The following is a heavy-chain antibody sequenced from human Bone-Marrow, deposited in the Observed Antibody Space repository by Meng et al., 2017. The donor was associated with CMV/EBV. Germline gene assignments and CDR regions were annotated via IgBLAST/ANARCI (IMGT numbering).Heavy chain of an antibody. CDR3: ARTLYSSSWSHELIYYYYGMDV. CDR1: GGSISSSSYY. V-gene: IGHV4-39*07. CDR2: IYYSGST. J-gene: IGHJ6*01. D-gene: IGHD6-13*01. Sequence: GSLRLSCTVSGGSISSSSYYWGWIRQPPGKGLEWIGSIYYSGSTYYNPSLKSRVTISVDTSKNQFSLRLSSVTAADTAVYYCARTLYSSSWSHELIYYYYGMDVWGQGTTVTGSS.